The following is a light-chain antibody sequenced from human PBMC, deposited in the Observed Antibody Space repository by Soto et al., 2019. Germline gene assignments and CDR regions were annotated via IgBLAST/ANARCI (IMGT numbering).Light chain of an antibody. V-gene: IGLV2-14*01. CDR1: SSDVGGYNY. Sequence: QSALTQPASVSGSPGQSITISCTGTSSDVGGYNYVSWYQQHPGKAPKLMIYDVSNRPSGVSNRFSGSKSGNTASLTIFGLQAEDEADYYCSSYTSSSTLVVFGGGTKVTGL. J-gene: IGLJ2*01. CDR2: DVS. CDR3: SSYTSSSTLVV.